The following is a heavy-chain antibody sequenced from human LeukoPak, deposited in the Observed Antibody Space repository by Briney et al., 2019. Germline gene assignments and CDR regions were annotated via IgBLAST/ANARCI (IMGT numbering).Heavy chain of an antibody. Sequence: SETLSLTCAVYGGSFSGYYWSWIRQPPGKGLEWIGEINHSGSTNYNPSLKSRVTISVDTSKNQFSLKLSSVSAADTAVYYGARLEGSFDPWGQGTLVTVSS. CDR3: ARLEGSFDP. CDR1: GGSFSGYY. J-gene: IGHJ5*02. CDR2: INHSGST. D-gene: IGHD1-1*01. V-gene: IGHV4-34*01.